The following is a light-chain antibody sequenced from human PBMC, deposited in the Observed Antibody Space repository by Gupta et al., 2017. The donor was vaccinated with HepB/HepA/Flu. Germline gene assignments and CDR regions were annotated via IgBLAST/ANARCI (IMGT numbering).Light chain of an antibody. CDR3: CSYAGSSIVL. V-gene: IGLV2-23*02. Sequence: QSALTQPAPVSGSPGQSITLSCTGTSSDVGSYNLVSWYQQHTGKAPKLMIYEVNKRPSGVSNRFSGSKSGYTASLTISGLQAEDEADYYCCSYAGSSIVLCGGGTKLTVL. CDR1: SSDVGSYNL. CDR2: EVN. J-gene: IGLJ2*01.